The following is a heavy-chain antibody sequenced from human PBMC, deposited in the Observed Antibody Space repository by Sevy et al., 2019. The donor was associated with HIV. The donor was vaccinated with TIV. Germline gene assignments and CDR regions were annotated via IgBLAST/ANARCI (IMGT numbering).Heavy chain of an antibody. V-gene: IGHV4-4*02. D-gene: IGHD6-13*01. CDR2: IYRGGST. J-gene: IGHJ5*02. Sequence: SETLSLTCTVSGGSISSSNWWSWVRQPPGKGLEWIGEIYRGGSTNYNPSLKSRVTISVDKSKNQFSLSLSSVTAADTAVYYCARGPPMIAAAGTHNWFDPWGQGTLVTVSS. CDR3: ARGPPMIAAAGTHNWFDP. CDR1: GGSISSSNW.